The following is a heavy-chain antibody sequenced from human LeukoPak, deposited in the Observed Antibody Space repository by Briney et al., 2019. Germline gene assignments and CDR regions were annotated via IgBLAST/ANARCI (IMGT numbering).Heavy chain of an antibody. CDR1: GFTLNTYS. CDR2: MTSSRSY. D-gene: IGHD5-24*01. CDR3: ANDRGDGTQSPFDS. V-gene: IGHV3-21*01. J-gene: IGHJ4*02. Sequence: GGSLRLSCAVSGFTLNTYSLNWVRRAPGKGLEWVSFMTSSRSYYTDSVKGRFTISRDNAKNSLYLLMNSLRVEDTAVYYCANDRGDGTQSPFDSWGQGTLVTVSS.